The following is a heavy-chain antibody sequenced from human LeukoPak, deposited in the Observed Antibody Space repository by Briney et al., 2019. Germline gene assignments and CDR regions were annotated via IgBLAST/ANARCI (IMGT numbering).Heavy chain of an antibody. J-gene: IGHJ4*01. CDR2: ISGSSKTI. V-gene: IGHV3-48*02. Sequence: GGSLRLSCTASGFAFSHFSMNWVRLAPGKGLQWVSFISGSSKTIYYEDSVKGRFTISRDNAKNSLYLQMNGLRDEDAALYFCARDSGNYIDYWGQGTQVVVSS. CDR3: ARDSGNYIDY. D-gene: IGHD2/OR15-2a*01. CDR1: GFAFSHFS.